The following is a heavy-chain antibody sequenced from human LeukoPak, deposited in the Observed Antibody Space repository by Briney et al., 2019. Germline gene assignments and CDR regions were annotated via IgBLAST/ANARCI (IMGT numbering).Heavy chain of an antibody. Sequence: PGGSLRLSCAASGFTFSSYSMNWVRQAPGKGLEWVSYISSSSSTIYYADSVKGRFTISRDNAKNSLYLQMNSLRAEDTAVYYCAKGGDLITIFGVVTPRGAFDIWGQGTMVTVSS. CDR1: GFTFSSYS. V-gene: IGHV3-48*01. D-gene: IGHD3-3*01. J-gene: IGHJ3*02. CDR2: ISSSSSTI. CDR3: AKGGDLITIFGVVTPRGAFDI.